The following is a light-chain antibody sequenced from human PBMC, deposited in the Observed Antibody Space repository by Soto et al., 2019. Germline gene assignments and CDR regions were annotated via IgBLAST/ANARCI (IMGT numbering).Light chain of an antibody. CDR2: LAS. J-gene: IGKJ1*01. V-gene: IGKV2-28*01. CDR3: MQALQAPA. CDR1: QSLQHSNGYNY. Sequence: DIVMTQSPLSLPVTPGEPASISCRSSQSLQHSNGYNYLDWYLQKPGQSPQILIYLASNRASGVPDRFSGSGSGKDFTLKISRVEAEDVGVYYCMQALQAPAFGQGTKVQI.